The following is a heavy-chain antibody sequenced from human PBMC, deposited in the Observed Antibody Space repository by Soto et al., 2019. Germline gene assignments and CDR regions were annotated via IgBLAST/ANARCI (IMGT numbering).Heavy chain of an antibody. Sequence: EVQLVESGGGLVKPGGSLRLSCAASGSTFSSYWLHWVRQAPGKGLVWISRINIDGSSTSYADSVKGRFTISRDNAKNTLYLQVNSLRAEDTAVYYCARSRDGYNFVGDCWGQGTLVTVSS. CDR1: GSTFSSYW. V-gene: IGHV3-74*01. CDR2: INIDGSST. J-gene: IGHJ4*02. D-gene: IGHD5-12*01. CDR3: ARSRDGYNFVGDC.